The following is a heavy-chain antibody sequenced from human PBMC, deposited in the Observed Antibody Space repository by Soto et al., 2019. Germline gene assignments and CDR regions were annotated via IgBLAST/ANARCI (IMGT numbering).Heavy chain of an antibody. CDR1: GGSVSDGSFY. CDR2: ISYSGST. V-gene: IGHV4-61*01. CDR3: ARHTTVTNIDY. J-gene: IGHJ4*02. Sequence: SETLSLTCTVSGGSVSDGSFYWSWIRQPPGKGLEWIGYISYSGSTNYTPSLKSRVTISSDTSNNQFSLKMSSVTAADTAIYYCARHTTVTNIDYWGRGTLVTVSS. D-gene: IGHD4-17*01.